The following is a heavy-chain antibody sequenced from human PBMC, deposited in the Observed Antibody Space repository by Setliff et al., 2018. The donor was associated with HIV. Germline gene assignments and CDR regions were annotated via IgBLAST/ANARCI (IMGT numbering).Heavy chain of an antibody. J-gene: IGHJ5*02. CDR2: IIPMYGVT. D-gene: IGHD2-15*01. CDR3: ALPYCSGGNCWSSASLPPAGWFDP. Sequence: SVKVSCKASGGTFSSYVISWVRQAPGQGPEWMGGIIPMYGVTNYAQKFQGRVTITTDESTSTAYMALSSLRSEDTAVYYCALPYCSGGNCWSSASLPPAGWFDPWGQGTLVTVSS. CDR1: GGTFSSYV. V-gene: IGHV1-69*05.